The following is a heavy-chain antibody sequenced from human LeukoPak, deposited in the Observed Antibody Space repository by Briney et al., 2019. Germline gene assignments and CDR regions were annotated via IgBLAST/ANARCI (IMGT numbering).Heavy chain of an antibody. Sequence: GRSLRLSCAASGFTFDDYAMHWIRQAPGKGLEWVSYISSSGGTIYYADSVKGRFTISRDNAKNSLYLQMNSLRVEDTAVYYCARGYSNYRYWGQGTLVTVSS. D-gene: IGHD4-11*01. J-gene: IGHJ4*02. CDR2: ISSSGGTI. CDR1: GFTFDDYA. V-gene: IGHV3-11*04. CDR3: ARGYSNYRY.